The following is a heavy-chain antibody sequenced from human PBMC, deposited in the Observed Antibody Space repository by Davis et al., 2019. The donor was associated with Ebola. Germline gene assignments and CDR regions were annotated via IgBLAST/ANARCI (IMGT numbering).Heavy chain of an antibody. Sequence: GGSLRLSCAASGFTFSSYGMHWVRQAPGKGLEWVAVISFDGSNKFYADSVTGRFTISRDNSKNTLYLQMNSLRPEDTAVYYCAAAPDDLVARPDPSYMDVWGKGTTVTVSS. CDR1: GFTFSSYG. CDR2: ISFDGSNK. V-gene: IGHV3-30*03. CDR3: AAAPDDLVARPDPSYMDV. D-gene: IGHD6-6*01. J-gene: IGHJ6*03.